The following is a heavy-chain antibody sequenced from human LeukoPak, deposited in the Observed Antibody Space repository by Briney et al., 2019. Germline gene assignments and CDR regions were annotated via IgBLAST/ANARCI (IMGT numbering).Heavy chain of an antibody. V-gene: IGHV3-43D*03. CDR3: EKERRGYYMDV. D-gene: IGHD3-10*01. CDR1: GFNFGHYA. Sequence: GGSLRLSCAASGFNFGHYAMQWVRQAPGKGLEWVSLISWDASGNYYADSVKGRFTISRDNSKNSLSLQMNSLRTEDTALYDCEKERRGYYMDVWGKGTTVTVSS. J-gene: IGHJ6*03. CDR2: ISWDASGN.